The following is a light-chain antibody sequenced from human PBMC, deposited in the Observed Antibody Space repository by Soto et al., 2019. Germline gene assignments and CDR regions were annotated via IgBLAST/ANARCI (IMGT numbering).Light chain of an antibody. V-gene: IGKV3D-20*02. J-gene: IGKJ5*01. CDR1: PSVSSSY. CDR2: GAS. CDR3: QQRSNWPSIT. Sequence: EIVLAQSPGTLSLSPGERATLSCRASPSVSSSYLAWYQQIPGQAPRLLIYGASSRATGIPARFSGSGSGTDFTLTINSLEPEDFAVYYCQQRSNWPSITFGQGTRLEIK.